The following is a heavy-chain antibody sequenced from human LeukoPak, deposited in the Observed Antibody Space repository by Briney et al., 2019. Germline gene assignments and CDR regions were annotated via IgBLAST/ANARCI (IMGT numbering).Heavy chain of an antibody. D-gene: IGHD5-18*01. J-gene: IGHJ4*02. V-gene: IGHV3-53*01. CDR3: AREGYSYGYVFFDY. CDR1: GFTVSSNY. Sequence: GGSPRLSCAASGFTVSSNYMSWVRQAPGKGLEWVSVIYSGGSTYYADSVKGRFTISRDNSKNTLYLQMNSLRAEDTAVYYCAREGYSYGYVFFDYWGQGTLVTVSS. CDR2: IYSGGST.